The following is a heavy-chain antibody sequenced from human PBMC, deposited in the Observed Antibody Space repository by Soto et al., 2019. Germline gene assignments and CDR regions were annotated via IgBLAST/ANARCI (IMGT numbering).Heavy chain of an antibody. CDR2: INAGNGNT. J-gene: IGHJ6*02. D-gene: IGHD3-22*01. CDR3: ARGSYYYDSSGSYYGMDV. Sequence: ASVKVSCKASGYTFTSYAMHWSRQSPGQRLEWMGWINAGNGNTKYSQKFQGRVTITRDTSASTAYMELSSLRSEDTAVYYCARGSYYYDSSGSYYGMDVWGQGTTVTVSS. V-gene: IGHV1-3*01. CDR1: GYTFTSYA.